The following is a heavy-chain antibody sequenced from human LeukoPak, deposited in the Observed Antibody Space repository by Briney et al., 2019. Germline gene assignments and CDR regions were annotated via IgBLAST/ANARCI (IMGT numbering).Heavy chain of an antibody. D-gene: IGHD6-19*01. CDR1: GGSISSSSYY. CDR2: IYYSGST. J-gene: IGHJ5*02. CDR3: ARGRIAVAGKVRGWFDP. Sequence: PSETLSLTCTVSGGSISSSSYYWGWIRQPPGKGLEWIGSIYYSGSTYYNPSLKSRVTISVDTSKNQSSLKLSSVTAADTAVYYCARGRIAVAGKVRGWFDPWGQGTLVTVSS. V-gene: IGHV4-39*01.